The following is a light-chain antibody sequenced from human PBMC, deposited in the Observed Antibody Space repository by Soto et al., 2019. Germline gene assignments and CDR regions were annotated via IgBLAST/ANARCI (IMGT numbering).Light chain of an antibody. CDR2: KAS. CDR3: QQCSTYLNT. Sequence: DIQMTQSPSTLSASVGDRVTITCRASQSISSWLAWYQQKPGKAPKVLIYKASILESGVPSRFSGSGSGTEFTLTISSLQPDDFATYYCQQCSTYLNTFGQGTKVEIK. J-gene: IGKJ2*01. V-gene: IGKV1-5*03. CDR1: QSISSW.